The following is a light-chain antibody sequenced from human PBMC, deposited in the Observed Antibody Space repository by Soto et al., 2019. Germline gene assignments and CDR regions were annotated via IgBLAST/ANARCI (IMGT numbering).Light chain of an antibody. CDR3: QQNYRNTPWT. Sequence: DIQITQSPASLSSSVRERFNVTCLASQTISRYVNWYQQKPGKAPTLLISSASSLERGVPSRFSGGGSGTTFTLTINGLQPEDFATYYCQQNYRNTPWTFGQGTKVDI. CDR1: QTISRY. J-gene: IGKJ1*01. V-gene: IGKV1-39*01. CDR2: SAS.